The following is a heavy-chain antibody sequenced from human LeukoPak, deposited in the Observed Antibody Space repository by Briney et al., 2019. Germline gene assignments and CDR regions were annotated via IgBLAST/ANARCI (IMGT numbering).Heavy chain of an antibody. J-gene: IGHJ4*02. CDR1: GFTFSDYA. CDR2: IWYDGSNN. D-gene: IGHD1-26*01. V-gene: IGHV3-30*02. CDR3: AKDKGLISGKYYFDY. Sequence: GGSLRLSCAASGFTFSDYAIYWVRQAPGKGLEWVGFIWYDGSNNYHADSVKGRFTISRDNSNNMVYLQMNSLRSEDTAVYYCAKDKGLISGKYYFDYWGQGALVTVPS.